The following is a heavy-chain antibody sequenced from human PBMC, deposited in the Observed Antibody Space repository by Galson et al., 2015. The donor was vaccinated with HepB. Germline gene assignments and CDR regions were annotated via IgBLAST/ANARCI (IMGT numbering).Heavy chain of an antibody. Sequence: SVKVSCKASGYTFTSYYMHWVRQAPGQGLEWMGIINPSGGSTSYAQKFQGRVTMTRDTSTSTVYMELSSLRSEDTAVYYCARDSKDVVSIPDAFDIWGQGTMVTVSS. D-gene: IGHD2-15*01. CDR1: GYTFTSYY. V-gene: IGHV1-46*01. CDR3: ARDSKDVVSIPDAFDI. CDR2: INPSGGST. J-gene: IGHJ3*02.